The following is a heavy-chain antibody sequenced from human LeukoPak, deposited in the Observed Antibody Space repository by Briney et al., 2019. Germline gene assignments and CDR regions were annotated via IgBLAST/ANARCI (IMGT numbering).Heavy chain of an antibody. CDR3: ARFTTPYDSSGYSSAFDI. D-gene: IGHD3-22*01. J-gene: IGHJ3*02. CDR2: INHSGSI. Sequence: SETLSLTCGVYGGSFSGYYWSWIRQSPGKGLEWIGEINHSGSINYNPSLKSRVTISVDTPKNQFSLKLSSVTAADTAVYYCARFTTPYDSSGYSSAFDIWGQGTMVTVSS. CDR1: GGSFSGYY. V-gene: IGHV4-34*01.